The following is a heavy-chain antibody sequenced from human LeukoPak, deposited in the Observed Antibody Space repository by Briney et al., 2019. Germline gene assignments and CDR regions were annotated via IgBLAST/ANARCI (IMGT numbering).Heavy chain of an antibody. D-gene: IGHD6-6*01. CDR1: VYTFTSYG. CDR2: ISAYNGNT. J-gene: IGHJ5*02. Sequence: ASVKVSCKASVYTFTSYGISWVRQAPGQGLEWMGWISAYNGNTNYAQKLQGRVTMTTDTSTSTAYMELRSLRSDDTAVYYCARDPKKSIAARKFDPWGQGTLVTASS. CDR3: ARDPKKSIAARKFDP. V-gene: IGHV1-18*01.